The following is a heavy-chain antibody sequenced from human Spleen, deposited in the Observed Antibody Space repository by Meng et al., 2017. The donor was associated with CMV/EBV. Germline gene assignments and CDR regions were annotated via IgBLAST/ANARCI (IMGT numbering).Heavy chain of an antibody. CDR2: IYGNDDK. J-gene: IGHJ3*02. D-gene: IGHD2-2*01. CDR3: AHSPFVVVTTAIRNVFDI. Sequence: SGPTLVKPTQTLTLTCRFSGFSLTTSGVGVGWIRQPPGKALEWLALIYGNDDKRYSPSLKNRLTITKDTSKNQVDLTMTNMDPVDTATYSCAHSPFVVVTTAIRNVFDIWGEGTLVTVSS. CDR1: GFSLTTSGVG. V-gene: IGHV2-5*01.